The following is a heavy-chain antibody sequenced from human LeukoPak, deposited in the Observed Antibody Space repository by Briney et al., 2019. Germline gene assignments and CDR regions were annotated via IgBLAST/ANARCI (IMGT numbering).Heavy chain of an antibody. CDR3: ARGGWYYFDY. V-gene: IGHV4-38-2*01. J-gene: IGHJ4*02. D-gene: IGHD6-19*01. CDR1: GYSISSGFY. CDR2: IFHTGTT. Sequence: SETLSLTCAVSGYSISSGFYWAWIRQPPGKGLEWFGSIFHTGTTYYNPSLKSRISMSVDTSNNRFSLKLSSVTAADTAVYYCARGGWYYFDYWGQGTLVTVSS.